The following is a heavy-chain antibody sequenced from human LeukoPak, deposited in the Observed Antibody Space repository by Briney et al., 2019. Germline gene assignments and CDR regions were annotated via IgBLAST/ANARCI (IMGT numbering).Heavy chain of an antibody. Sequence: GGSLRLSCAASGFTVNNNYMNWVRQAPGKGLEWVSLIYSGDSTYYADSVKGRFIISRDDSKNTLYLQMNSLRAEDTAVYYCAREVATGFYCFDYWGQGTLVTVSS. D-gene: IGHD2/OR15-2a*01. CDR1: GFTVNNNY. CDR2: IYSGDST. CDR3: AREVATGFYCFDY. J-gene: IGHJ4*02. V-gene: IGHV3-53*01.